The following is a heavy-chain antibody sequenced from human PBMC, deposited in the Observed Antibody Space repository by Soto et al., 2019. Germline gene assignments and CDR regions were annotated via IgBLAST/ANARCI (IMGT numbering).Heavy chain of an antibody. CDR1: GGSFSGYY. V-gene: IGHV4-34*01. Sequence: SETLSLTCAVYGGSFSGYYWSWIRQPPGKGLEWIGEINHSGSTNYNPSLKSRVTISVDTSKNQFSLKLSSVTAADTAVYYCARGLRYNWNYGDGAPHRYYYYGMDVWGQGTTVTVSS. J-gene: IGHJ6*02. CDR3: ARGLRYNWNYGDGAPHRYYYYGMDV. D-gene: IGHD1-7*01. CDR2: INHSGST.